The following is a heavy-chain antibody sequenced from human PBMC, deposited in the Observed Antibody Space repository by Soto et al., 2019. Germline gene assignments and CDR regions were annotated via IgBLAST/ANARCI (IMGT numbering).Heavy chain of an antibody. CDR3: ASDDYTYGVS. D-gene: IGHD3-3*01. V-gene: IGHV3-11*01. CDR2: ISGSGSTM. J-gene: IGHJ5*02. Sequence: GGSLRLSCVGSGFSFSDYYMSWIRQAPGEGLEWVSYISGSGSTMYYADSVRGRFAISRDNAKSTLYLQMNSLRAEDTAVYYCASDDYTYGVSWGQGSLVTVSS. CDR1: GFSFSDYY.